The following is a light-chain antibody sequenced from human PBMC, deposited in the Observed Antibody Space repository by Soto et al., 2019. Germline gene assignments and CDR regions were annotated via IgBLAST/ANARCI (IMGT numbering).Light chain of an antibody. CDR3: QQANSFSLT. CDR2: AAS. J-gene: IGKJ4*01. CDR1: QGINKW. Sequence: DIQMTQSPSSVSAAVGDRVTITCRASQGINKWLAWYQQKPGKAPQLLISAASTLRSGVPSRFSGSGSGTDFILTISNLQPEDFATYFCQQANSFSLTFGGGTRVEI. V-gene: IGKV1-12*01.